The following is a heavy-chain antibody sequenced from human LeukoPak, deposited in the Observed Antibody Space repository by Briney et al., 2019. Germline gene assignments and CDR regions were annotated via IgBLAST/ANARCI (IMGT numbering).Heavy chain of an antibody. CDR2: IKSDGST. J-gene: IGHJ5*02. CDR3: AKDSPPYNWNYVVVGYNWFDP. V-gene: IGHV3-74*01. D-gene: IGHD1-7*01. CDR1: GFTFSSYW. Sequence: PGGSLRLSCAASGFTFSSYWMHWVRQTPGKGLVWVSRIKSDGSTIYADSVKGRFTISRDNSKDTLYLQMNSLRAEDTAVYYCAKDSPPYNWNYVVVGYNWFDPWGQGTLVTVSS.